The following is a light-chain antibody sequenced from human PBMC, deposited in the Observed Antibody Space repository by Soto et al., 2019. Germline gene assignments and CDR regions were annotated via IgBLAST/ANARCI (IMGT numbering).Light chain of an antibody. CDR2: EVS. V-gene: IGLV2-14*01. J-gene: IGLJ2*01. CDR3: SSYTRSITRMV. Sequence: QSALTQPASVSGSPGQSITISCTGTSSDVGGYNFVSWYQQHPGKAPKLMIYEVSNRPSGVSNRFSGSKSGNTASLTISGLQAEDEADYYCSSYTRSITRMVFGGGTKLTVL. CDR1: SSDVGGYNF.